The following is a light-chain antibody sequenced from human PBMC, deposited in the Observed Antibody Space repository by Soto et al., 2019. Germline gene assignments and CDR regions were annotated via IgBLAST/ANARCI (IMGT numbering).Light chain of an antibody. CDR3: QQNYRATPWT. V-gene: IGKV1-5*03. CDR2: KAS. J-gene: IGKJ1*01. Sequence: DIQMTQSPSTLSASVGDIVIITCRTSQSISNWLAWYQQKPGKAPNLLIYKASSLKSGVPSRFSGSGSGTEFTLTISSLQPDDFATYYCQQNYRATPWTFGQGTRWIS. CDR1: QSISNW.